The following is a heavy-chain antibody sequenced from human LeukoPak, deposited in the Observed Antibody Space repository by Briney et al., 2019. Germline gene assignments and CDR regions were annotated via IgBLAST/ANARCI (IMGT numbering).Heavy chain of an antibody. Sequence: SETLSLTCTVSGGSISSYYWSWIRQPPGKGLEWIGCIYYSGSTNYNPSLKGRVTISVDTSKNQFSLELSSVTAADTAVYYCARGSMGRWLQPFDYWGQGTLVTVSS. CDR2: IYYSGST. CDR1: GGSISSYY. CDR3: ARGSMGRWLQPFDY. J-gene: IGHJ4*02. D-gene: IGHD5-24*01. V-gene: IGHV4-59*01.